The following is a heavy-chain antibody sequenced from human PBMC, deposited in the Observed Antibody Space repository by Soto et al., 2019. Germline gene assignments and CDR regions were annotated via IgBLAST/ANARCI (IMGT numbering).Heavy chain of an antibody. CDR3: ARDRGVSPPNYYYYGMDV. J-gene: IGHJ6*02. CDR2: IYSGGST. CDR1: GFTVSSNY. Sequence: EVQLEETVGGLIQPGGSLRLSCAASGFTVSSNYMSWVRQAPGKGLEWVSVIYSGGSTYYADSVKGRFTISRDNSKNTLYLQMNSLRAEDTAVYYCARDRGVSPPNYYYYGMDVWGQGTTVTVSS. D-gene: IGHD3-10*01. V-gene: IGHV3-53*02.